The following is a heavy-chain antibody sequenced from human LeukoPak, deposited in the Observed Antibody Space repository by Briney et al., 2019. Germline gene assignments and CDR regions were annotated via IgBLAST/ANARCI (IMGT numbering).Heavy chain of an antibody. J-gene: IGHJ1*01. V-gene: IGHV1-46*01. CDR1: GYTFTSYY. CDR2: INPSGGST. CDR3: ARVNYYDSSGYSRRYFQH. Sequence: ASVKVSCKASGYTFTSYYMHWVRQAPGQGLEWMGIINPSGGSTSYAQKFQGRVTMTRDMSTSTVYMELSSLRSEDTAVYYCARVNYYDSSGYSRRYFQHWGQGTLVTVSS. D-gene: IGHD3-22*01.